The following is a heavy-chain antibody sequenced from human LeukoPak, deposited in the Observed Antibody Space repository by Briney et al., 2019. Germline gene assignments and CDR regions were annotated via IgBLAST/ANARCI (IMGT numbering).Heavy chain of an antibody. CDR2: IFHDGNT. J-gene: IGHJ4*02. D-gene: IGHD6-13*01. CDR1: DSSISSGYF. V-gene: IGHV4-38-2*01. Sequence: PSETLSLTCGVSDSSISSGYFWGWIRQPPGKGLEWIGGIFHDGNTYYSPSLKSRATISVDTSKNQFSLKLSSVTAADTAVYYCASMRIAAAEYYFDYWGQGTLVTVSS. CDR3: ASMRIAAAEYYFDY.